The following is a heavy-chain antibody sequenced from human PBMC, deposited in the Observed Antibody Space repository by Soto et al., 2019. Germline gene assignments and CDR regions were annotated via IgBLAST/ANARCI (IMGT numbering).Heavy chain of an antibody. CDR2: ISAYNGNT. V-gene: IGHV1-18*01. CDR3: ARDCTNGVCLSTFDY. CDR1: GYTFTSYG. D-gene: IGHD2-8*01. Sequence: ASVKVSCKASGYTFTSYGISWVRQAPGQGLEWMGWISAYNGNTNYAQKLQGRVTMTTDTSTSTAYMELRSLRSDDTAVYYCARDCTNGVCLSTFDYWGQGTLVTVSS. J-gene: IGHJ4*02.